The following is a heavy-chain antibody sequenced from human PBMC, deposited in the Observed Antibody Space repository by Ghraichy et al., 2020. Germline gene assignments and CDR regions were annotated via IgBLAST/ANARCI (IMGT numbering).Heavy chain of an antibody. V-gene: IGHV4-31*03. CDR1: GGSISSGGYY. D-gene: IGHD3-22*01. CDR2: IYYSGST. J-gene: IGHJ4*02. CDR3: ASTLRTYYDSSGYIDY. Sequence: SETLSLTCTVSGGSISSGGYYWSWIRQHPGKGLEWIGYIYYSGSTYYNPSLKSRVTISVDTSKNQFSLKLSSVTAADTAVYYCASTLRTYYDSSGYIDYWGQGTLVTVSS.